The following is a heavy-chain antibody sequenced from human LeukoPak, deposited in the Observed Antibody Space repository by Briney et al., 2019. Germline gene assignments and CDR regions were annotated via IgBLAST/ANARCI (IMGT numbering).Heavy chain of an antibody. CDR1: GFTFSSYA. CDR2: ISGNSGST. V-gene: IGHV3-23*01. J-gene: IGHJ4*02. CDR3: ARDTRTFDY. D-gene: IGHD1-26*01. Sequence: GGSLRLSCAASGFTFSSYAMNWVRQAPGKGLEWLSGISGNSGSTYYADSVKGRFTISRDNAKNSLFLQMNSLRAEDTAVYYCARDTRTFDYWGQGTLVTVSS.